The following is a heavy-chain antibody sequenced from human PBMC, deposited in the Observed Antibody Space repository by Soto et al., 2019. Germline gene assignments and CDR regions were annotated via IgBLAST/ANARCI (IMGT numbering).Heavy chain of an antibody. Sequence: SETLSLTCTVSGGPISSYYWGWIRQVPGRGLECIGYIFYIGTTYYNPSLKSRVTISLDTPKNQFSLKLNSVTAADTAVYYCARHQRPIARGGFDTWGQGTLVTVSS. CDR2: IFYIGTT. CDR3: ARHQRPIARGGFDT. V-gene: IGHV4-59*01. J-gene: IGHJ5*02. CDR1: GGPISSYY. D-gene: IGHD2-21*01.